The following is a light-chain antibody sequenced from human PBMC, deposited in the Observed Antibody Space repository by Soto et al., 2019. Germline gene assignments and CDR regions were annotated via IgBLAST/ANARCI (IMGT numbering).Light chain of an antibody. CDR1: QSVSSY. J-gene: IGKJ4*01. V-gene: IGKV3-20*01. CDR2: DTS. Sequence: DIVLTQSPGTLSLSVGERVTLSCRASQSVSSYLAWYQQTPGQAPSLLIYDTSNRATGTPDRFSGSGSGTDFTLTISRLEPEDFTVYYCQQYGSSPLTFGGGTTVEIK. CDR3: QQYGSSPLT.